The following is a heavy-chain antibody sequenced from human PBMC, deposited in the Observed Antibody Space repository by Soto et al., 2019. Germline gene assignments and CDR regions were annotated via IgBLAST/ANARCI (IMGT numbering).Heavy chain of an antibody. Sequence: SETLSLTCAVYGGSFSGYYWSWIRQPPGKGLEWIGEINHSGSTNYNPSLKSRVTISVDTSKNQFSLKLSSVTAADTAVYYCARLWAAAGVLTDYYYYGMDVWGQGTTVTVSS. CDR1: GGSFSGYY. CDR3: ARLWAAAGVLTDYYYYGMDV. CDR2: INHSGST. J-gene: IGHJ6*02. D-gene: IGHD6-13*01. V-gene: IGHV4-34*01.